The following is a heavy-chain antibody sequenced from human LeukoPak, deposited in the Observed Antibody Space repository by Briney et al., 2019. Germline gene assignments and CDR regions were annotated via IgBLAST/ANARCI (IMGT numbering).Heavy chain of an antibody. CDR2: IYYSGST. D-gene: IGHD5-18*01. J-gene: IGHJ5*02. V-gene: IGHV4-59*01. CDR1: GGSISSYY. Sequence: PSETLSLTCTVSGGSISSYYWSWIRQPPGKGLEWIGYIYYSGSTNYNPSLKSRVTISVDMSKNQFSLKLSSMTAADTAVYYRARVQPFNWFDPWGQGTLVTVSS. CDR3: ARVQPFNWFDP.